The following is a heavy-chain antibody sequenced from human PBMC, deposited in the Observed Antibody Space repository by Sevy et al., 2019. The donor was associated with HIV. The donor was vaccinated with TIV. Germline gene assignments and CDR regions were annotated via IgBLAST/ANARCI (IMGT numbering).Heavy chain of an antibody. V-gene: IGHV3-15*01. CDR2: IKSKTDGGTT. CDR1: GFTFSNVW. CDR3: TTDHPRDGEDAFDM. J-gene: IGHJ3*02. Sequence: GGSLRLSCAASGFTFSNVWMSWVRQAPGKGLEWVGRIKSKTDGGTTDYAAPVKGRFSISRDDSKNTLYLEMNSLKTEDTVVYYCTTDHPRDGEDAFDMWGQGTKVTVSS.